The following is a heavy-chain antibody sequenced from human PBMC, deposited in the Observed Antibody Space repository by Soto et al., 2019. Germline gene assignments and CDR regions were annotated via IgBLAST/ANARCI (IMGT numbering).Heavy chain of an antibody. Sequence: KPSETLSLTCVVSGGCISSSNWWSWVRQPPGKGLEWIGEIYHSGSTNNNPSLKSRVTISVDKSKNQFSLKLSSVTAADTAVYYCARGTQYSSSWPFDYWGQGTLVTVS. V-gene: IGHV4-4*02. CDR2: IYHSGST. J-gene: IGHJ4*02. CDR3: ARGTQYSSSWPFDY. CDR1: GGCISSSNW. D-gene: IGHD6-13*01.